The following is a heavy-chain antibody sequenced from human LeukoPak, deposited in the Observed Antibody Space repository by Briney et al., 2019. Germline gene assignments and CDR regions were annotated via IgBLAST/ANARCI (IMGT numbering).Heavy chain of an antibody. V-gene: IGHV3-74*01. CDR3: ATSNKAAGYY. CDR1: GFTFSSYW. D-gene: IGHD6-13*01. Sequence: GGSLRLSCAASGFTFSSYWMHWVRHAPGKGLAWVSRINTDGSSTYYADSVKGRFTISRDNAKNTLYLQINSLRAEDTAVYYCATSNKAAGYYWGQGTLVTVSS. J-gene: IGHJ4*02. CDR2: INTDGSST.